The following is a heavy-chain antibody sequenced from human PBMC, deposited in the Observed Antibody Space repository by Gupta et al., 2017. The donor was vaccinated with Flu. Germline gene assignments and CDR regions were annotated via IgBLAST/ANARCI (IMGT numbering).Heavy chain of an antibody. J-gene: IGHJ6*02. Sequence: PGRSLRLSCAASGFTFSSYGMHWVRQAPGKGLEWVAVIWDDGSNKYSADSVKGRFTISRDNSKNTLYLQMNSLRAEDTAVYYCARDFEGDYYYGMDVWGQGTRVTVSS. CDR1: GFTFSSYG. CDR2: IWDDGSNK. V-gene: IGHV3-33*01. D-gene: IGHD3-16*01. CDR3: ARDFEGDYYYGMDV.